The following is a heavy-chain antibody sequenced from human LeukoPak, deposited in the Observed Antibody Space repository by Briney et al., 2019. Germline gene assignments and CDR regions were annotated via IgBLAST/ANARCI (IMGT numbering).Heavy chain of an antibody. D-gene: IGHD4-11*01. CDR1: GFSFSSYG. CDR3: AKSKSPYPMDYIFDF. CDR2: ISNDGSIT. Sequence: GGSLRLSCAASGFSFSSYGMHWVRRAPGKGLEWVAVISNDGSITKYGDSVKGRFTISRDNSKNTLYVQMNSLRTDDAAVYYCAKSKSPYPMDYIFDFWGQGTLVTVSS. V-gene: IGHV3-30*18. J-gene: IGHJ4*02.